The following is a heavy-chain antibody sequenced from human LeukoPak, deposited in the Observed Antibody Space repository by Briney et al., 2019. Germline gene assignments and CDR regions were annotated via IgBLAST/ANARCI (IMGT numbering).Heavy chain of an antibody. J-gene: IGHJ4*02. CDR1: GGSFSGYY. Sequence: PSETLSLTCAVYGGSFSGYYWSWIRQPPGKGLEWIGEINHSESTNYNPSLKSRVTISVDTSKNQFSLKLSSVTAADTAVYYCARSSITMVRGVTFDYWGQGTLVTVSS. D-gene: IGHD3-10*01. V-gene: IGHV4-34*01. CDR3: ARSSITMVRGVTFDY. CDR2: INHSEST.